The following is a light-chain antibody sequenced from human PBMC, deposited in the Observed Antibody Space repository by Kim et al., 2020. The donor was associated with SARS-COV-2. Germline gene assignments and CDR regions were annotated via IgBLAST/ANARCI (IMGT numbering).Light chain of an antibody. CDR1: QDSRND. J-gene: IGKJ5*01. Sequence: SVGDRGTNTFRASQDSRNDFYWDQQNPERAPKRLSYGASSLQSGVPSKVSGSGAGTEFTLSISGVQPEEFATYISLQHKTFPLTFGQGTRLEIK. CDR2: GAS. CDR3: LQHKTFPLT. V-gene: IGKV1-17*01.